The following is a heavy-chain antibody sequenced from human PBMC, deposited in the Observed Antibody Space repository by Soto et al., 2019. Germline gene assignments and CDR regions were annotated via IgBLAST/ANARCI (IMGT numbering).Heavy chain of an antibody. CDR3: ARSRNSGYQSTDY. V-gene: IGHV4-59*01. CDR1: GGSISSYY. D-gene: IGHD5-12*01. Sequence: PSETLFLTCTVSGGSISSYYWSWIRQPPGKGLEWIGYIYYSGSTNYNPSLKSRVTISVDTSKNQFSLKLSSVTAADTAVYYCARSRNSGYQSTDYWGQGTLVTVSS. J-gene: IGHJ4*02. CDR2: IYYSGST.